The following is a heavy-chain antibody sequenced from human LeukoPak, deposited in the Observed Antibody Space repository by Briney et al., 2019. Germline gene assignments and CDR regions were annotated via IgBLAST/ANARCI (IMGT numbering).Heavy chain of an antibody. CDR1: GFTFSSYS. V-gene: IGHV3-21*01. CDR3: ARPPLPVKNAASSSHFDY. J-gene: IGHJ4*02. CDR2: ISSSFCYI. D-gene: IGHD6-13*01. Sequence: GGSLRLSCAASGFTFSSYSMNWVRQAGGKGMEWVSCISSSFCYIYYPYSVTVRSTLSSDNATNSLYLHMTSLSAEDTAVYYCARPPLPVKNAASSSHFDYWGQGTLVTVSS.